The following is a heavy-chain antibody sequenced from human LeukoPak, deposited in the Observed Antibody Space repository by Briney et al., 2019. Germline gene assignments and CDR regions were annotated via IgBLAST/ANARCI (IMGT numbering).Heavy chain of an antibody. CDR3: ATDRVYRSNRRSWGSFAY. CDR1: EYSLCELS. V-gene: IGHV1-24*01. Sequence: GAAVKVSCKNPEYSLCELSIYFVRAGLGGRLEWMGGFYFEFSQMDDKPKFPGRVTMPEDTSADTAYMDLYSLRSEHTAVYFCATDRVYRSNRRSWGSFAYWGQGTLVIVSS. CDR2: FYFEFSQM. J-gene: IGHJ4*02. D-gene: IGHD6-13*01.